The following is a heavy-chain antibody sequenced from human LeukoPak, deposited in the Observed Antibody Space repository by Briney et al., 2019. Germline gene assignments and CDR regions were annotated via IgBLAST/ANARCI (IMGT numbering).Heavy chain of an antibody. D-gene: IGHD6-13*01. Sequence: SETLSLTCAVSGGSISSGGYSWSWLRQPPGKGLEWIGYIYHSGSTYYNPSLKSRVTISVDRSKNQFSLKLSSVTAADTAVYYCARKIAAAGTVVVVIKENWFDPWGQGTLVTVSS. CDR3: ARKIAAAGTVVVVIKENWFDP. CDR2: IYHSGST. V-gene: IGHV4-30-2*01. CDR1: GGSISSGGYS. J-gene: IGHJ5*02.